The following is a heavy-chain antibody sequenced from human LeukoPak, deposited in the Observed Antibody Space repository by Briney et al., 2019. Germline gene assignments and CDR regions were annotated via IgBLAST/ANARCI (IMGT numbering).Heavy chain of an antibody. CDR1: GFTFTNYA. Sequence: PGGSLSLSCAASGFTFTNYAMSWVRQAPGKGLECVSTLIGSGISTYYADSVKGRFTISRDNSQNTLYLHMNSLTAADTAVYYCVKDLKRHFGWDGGRKWGQGTLVTVSS. CDR3: VKDLKRHFGWDGGRK. CDR2: LIGSGIST. D-gene: IGHD3-9*01. V-gene: IGHV3-23*01. J-gene: IGHJ4*02.